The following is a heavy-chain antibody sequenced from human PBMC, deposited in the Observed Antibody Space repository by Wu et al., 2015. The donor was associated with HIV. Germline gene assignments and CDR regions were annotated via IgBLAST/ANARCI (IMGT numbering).Heavy chain of an antibody. Sequence: QVQLVQSGAEVMKPGSSVKVSCKASGGTFSSYAISWVRQAPGQGLEWMGGIIPIFGTANYAQKFQGRVTITTDESTSTAYMELSSLRSEDTAVYYCARTQSGYLIHGIFDYYGMDVWGQGTTVTVSS. D-gene: IGHD5-12*01. CDR2: IIPIFGTA. CDR1: GGTFSSYA. J-gene: IGHJ6*02. V-gene: IGHV1-69*05. CDR3: ARTQSGYLIHGIFDYYGMDV.